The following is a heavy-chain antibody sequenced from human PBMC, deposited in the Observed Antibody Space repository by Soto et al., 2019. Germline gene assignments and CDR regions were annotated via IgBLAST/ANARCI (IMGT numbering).Heavy chain of an antibody. CDR3: AKDRVLIAAAENYFDY. CDR1: GFTFSSYA. Sequence: GGSLRLSCAASGFTFSSYAMSWVRQAPGKGLEWVSAISGSGGSTYYADSVKGRFTISRDNSKNTLYLQMNSLRAEDTAVYYCAKDRVLIAAAENYFDYWGQGTLVTVSS. J-gene: IGHJ4*02. V-gene: IGHV3-23*01. D-gene: IGHD6-13*01. CDR2: ISGSGGST.